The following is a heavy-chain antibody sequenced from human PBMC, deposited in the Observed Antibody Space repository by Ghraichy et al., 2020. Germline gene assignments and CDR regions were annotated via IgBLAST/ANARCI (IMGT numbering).Heavy chain of an antibody. CDR2: ISWNSGSI. CDR1: GFTFDDYA. J-gene: IGHJ4*02. D-gene: IGHD3-3*01. V-gene: IGHV3-9*01. CDR3: AKDHYDFWRPYYFDY. Sequence: SLNISCAASGFTFDDYAMHWVRQAPGKGLEWVSGISWNSGSIGYADSVKGRFTISRDNAKNSLYLQMNSLRAEDTALYYCAKDHYDFWRPYYFDYWGQGTLVTVSS.